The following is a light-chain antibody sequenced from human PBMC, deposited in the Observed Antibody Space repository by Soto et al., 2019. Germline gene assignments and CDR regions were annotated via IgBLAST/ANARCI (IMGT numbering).Light chain of an antibody. CDR1: QGISSF. J-gene: IGKJ2*01. V-gene: IGKV1-9*01. CDR3: QQLNTHPYT. CDR2: AAS. Sequence: DIQLTQSPSFLSAAVGDRVTLTCRASQGISSFLAWYQQKPGKAPKLLISAASTWQSGVPSRLSGSGAGTEFTLTISSLQTEDFATYYCQQLNTHPYTFGQGTKREIK.